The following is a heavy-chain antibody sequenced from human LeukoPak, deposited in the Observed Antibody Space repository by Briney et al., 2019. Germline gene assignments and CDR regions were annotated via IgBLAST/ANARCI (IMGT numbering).Heavy chain of an antibody. CDR1: GFTFSSYG. CDR3: ARATMIVFDAFDI. V-gene: IGHV3-33*01. Sequence: GGSLRLSCAASGFTFSSYGMHWVRQAPGKGLEWVAVIWYDGSNKYYADSVKGRFTISRDNSKNTLYLQMNSLRAEDTAVYYCARATMIVFDAFDIWGQGTMVTVSS. CDR2: IWYDGSNK. D-gene: IGHD3-22*01. J-gene: IGHJ3*02.